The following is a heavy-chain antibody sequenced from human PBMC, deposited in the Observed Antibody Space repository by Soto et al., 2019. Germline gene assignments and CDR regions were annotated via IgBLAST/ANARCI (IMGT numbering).Heavy chain of an antibody. CDR3: ARKRGMDV. Sequence: SETLSLTCAVYGGSFSGYYWSWIRQPPGKGLEWIGEINHSGSTNYNPSLKSRVTISVDTSKNQFSLKLSSVTAADTAVYYCARKRGMDVWGQGTTVTVSS. CDR2: INHSGST. V-gene: IGHV4-34*01. CDR1: GGSFSGYY. J-gene: IGHJ6*02.